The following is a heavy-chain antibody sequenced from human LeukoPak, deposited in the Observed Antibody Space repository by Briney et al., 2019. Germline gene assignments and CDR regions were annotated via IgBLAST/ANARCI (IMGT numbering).Heavy chain of an antibody. V-gene: IGHV3-64*01. CDR2: ISSNGGST. Sequence: GGSLRLSCAASGFTFSSYAMHWVRQAPGKGLEYVSAISSNGGSTYYANSVKGRFTISRDNSKNTLYLQMNSLRAEDTAVYYCAKDRWGYSSSPPAPFDYWGQGTLVTVSS. CDR3: AKDRWGYSSSPPAPFDY. J-gene: IGHJ4*02. D-gene: IGHD6-6*01. CDR1: GFTFSSYA.